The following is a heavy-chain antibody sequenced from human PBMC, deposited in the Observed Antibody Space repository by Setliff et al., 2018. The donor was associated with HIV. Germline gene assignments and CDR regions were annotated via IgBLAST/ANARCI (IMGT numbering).Heavy chain of an antibody. D-gene: IGHD3-10*01. CDR1: GTSFTTYW. CDR2: IYPDDSDT. V-gene: IGHV5-51*01. Sequence: PGESLKISCKGSGTSFTTYWIGWVRQMPGKGLEWMGIIYPDDSDTRYNTSFQGQVTISADKSINIAYLQWSSLRASDTAMYYCARHLRETYYYGSGSPGVAFDIWGQGTMVTVSS. J-gene: IGHJ3*02. CDR3: ARHLRETYYYGSGSPGVAFDI.